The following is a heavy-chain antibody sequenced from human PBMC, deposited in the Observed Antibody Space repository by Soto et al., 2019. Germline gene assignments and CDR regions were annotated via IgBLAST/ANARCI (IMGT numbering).Heavy chain of an antibody. D-gene: IGHD6-13*01. CDR1: GGSFSSYG. CDR3: ARHLPRWYYFDY. Sequence: SVKVSCKASGGSFSSYGISLVRQAPGQGLEWMGGIIPLFGTANYAQKFQGRVTITADESTTTAYMEVSSLRSEDTAVYYCARHLPRWYYFDYWGQGTLVTVSS. J-gene: IGHJ4*02. CDR2: IIPLFGTA. V-gene: IGHV1-69*13.